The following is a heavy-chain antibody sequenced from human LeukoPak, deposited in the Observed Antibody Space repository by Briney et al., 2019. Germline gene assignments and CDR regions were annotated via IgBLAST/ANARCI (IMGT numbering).Heavy chain of an antibody. Sequence: SQTLSLTCTVSGGSISSGGHYWSWIRQHPGKGLEWIGCIYDSRFTYYSPSLQSRVTISVDSSEKQSSLKVTSVTAADTAVYFCAGGFDRSKMTYWGQGNLVTVSS. V-gene: IGHV4-31*03. J-gene: IGHJ4*02. D-gene: IGHD3-16*01. CDR1: GGSISSGGHY. CDR2: IYDSRFT. CDR3: AGGFDRSKMTY.